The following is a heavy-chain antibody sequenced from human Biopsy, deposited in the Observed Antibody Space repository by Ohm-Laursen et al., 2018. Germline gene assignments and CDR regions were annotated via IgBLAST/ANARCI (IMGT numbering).Heavy chain of an antibody. CDR2: ISNSGNT. D-gene: IGHD2-15*01. CDR1: GDSINSSY. Sequence: SETLSLTCTVSGDSINSSYWSWIRQAPGKGLEWTGFISNSGNTNYNPSLKSRVTISADTSKNQFSLKLGSVTVADTAVFYCARRGSGGRSFDYWGQGSLVTVSS. V-gene: IGHV4-59*08. CDR3: ARRGSGGRSFDY. J-gene: IGHJ4*02.